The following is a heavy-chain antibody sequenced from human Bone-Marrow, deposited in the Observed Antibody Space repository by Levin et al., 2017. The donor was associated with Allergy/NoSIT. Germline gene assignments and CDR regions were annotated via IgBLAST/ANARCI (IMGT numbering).Heavy chain of an antibody. CDR2: ISGSGGST. Sequence: GESLKISCAASGFTFSSYAMSWVRQAPGKGLEWVSAISGSGGSTYYADSVKGRFTISRDNSKNTLYLQMNSLRAEDTAVYYCAKATTLRGYSYGPLDYWGQGTLVTVSS. CDR1: GFTFSSYA. V-gene: IGHV3-23*01. J-gene: IGHJ4*02. CDR3: AKATTLRGYSYGPLDY. D-gene: IGHD5-18*01.